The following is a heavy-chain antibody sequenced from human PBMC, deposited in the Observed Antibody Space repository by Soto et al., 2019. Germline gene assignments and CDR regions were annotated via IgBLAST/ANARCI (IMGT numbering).Heavy chain of an antibody. CDR1: GFTFSSYA. CDR2: ISGSGGSS. J-gene: IGHJ6*02. V-gene: IGHV3-23*01. D-gene: IGHD5-18*01. Sequence: LRLSCAASGFTFSSYAMSWVRQAPGKGLEWVSAISGSGGSSYFADSVKGRFTISRDNSKSTLYLQMNSLRADDTAVYYCAKEAGYSYDYDGMDVWGQGTTVTVSS. CDR3: AKEAGYSYDYDGMDV.